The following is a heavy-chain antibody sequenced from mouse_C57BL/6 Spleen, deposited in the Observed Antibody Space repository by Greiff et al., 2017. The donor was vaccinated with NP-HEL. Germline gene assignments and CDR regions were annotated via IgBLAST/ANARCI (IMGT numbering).Heavy chain of an antibody. J-gene: IGHJ1*03. CDR2: IRNKANGYTT. CDR3: ARSPYGSSYEGYFDV. D-gene: IGHD1-1*01. CDR1: GFTFTDYH. Sequence: EVKLVESGGGLVQPGGSLSLSCAASGFTFTDYHMSWVRQPPGKALEWLGFIRNKANGYTTEYSASVKGRFTISRDNSQSILYLQMNALRAEDSATYYCARSPYGSSYEGYFDVWGTGTTVTVSS. V-gene: IGHV7-3*01.